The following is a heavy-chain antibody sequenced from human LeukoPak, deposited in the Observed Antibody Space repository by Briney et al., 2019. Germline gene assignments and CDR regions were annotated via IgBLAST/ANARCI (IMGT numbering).Heavy chain of an antibody. J-gene: IGHJ3*02. CDR2: VSYDGNNN. CDR3: AKDHYYDILTGYYTGAFDI. CDR1: GFTFRTYG. V-gene: IGHV3-30*18. D-gene: IGHD3-9*01. Sequence: GSLRLSCAASGFTFRTYGMHWVRQAPGKGLEWVAVVSYDGNNNYYADSVKGRFTISRDSSKNTLYLQMNSLRAEDTAVYFCAKDHYYDILTGYYTGAFDIWGQGTMVSVSS.